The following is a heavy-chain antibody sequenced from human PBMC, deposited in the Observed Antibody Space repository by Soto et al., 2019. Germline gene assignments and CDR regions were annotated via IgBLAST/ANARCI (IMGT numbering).Heavy chain of an antibody. D-gene: IGHD2-21*02. CDR3: TRDGMKTGDT. CDR1: VGSVTSYT. V-gene: IGHV4-4*07. Sequence: PADTLSLTCIVSVGSVTSYTWSWVRQPANKGLEWIGRVFSSVSATYSPSLKSRVRISIDTRENRITRKLDYVNDADAALYYCTRDGMKTGDTWGPGKLVTASS. CDR2: VFSSVSA. J-gene: IGHJ4*02.